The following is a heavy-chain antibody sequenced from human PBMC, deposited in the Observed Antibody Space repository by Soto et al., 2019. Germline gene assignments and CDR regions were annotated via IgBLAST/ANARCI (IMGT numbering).Heavy chain of an antibody. Sequence: SVKVSCKASGGTFSSYAISWVRQAPGQGLEWMGGIIPIFGTANYAQKFQGRVTITADKSASTAYMELSSLRSEDTAVYYCARVPWFGEFYYYYGMDVWGQGTTVTVSS. D-gene: IGHD3-10*01. CDR2: IIPIFGTA. CDR3: ARVPWFGEFYYYYGMDV. J-gene: IGHJ6*02. CDR1: GGTFSSYA. V-gene: IGHV1-69*06.